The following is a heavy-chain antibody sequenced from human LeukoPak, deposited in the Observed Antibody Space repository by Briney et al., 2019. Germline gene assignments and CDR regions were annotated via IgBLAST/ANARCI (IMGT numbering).Heavy chain of an antibody. V-gene: IGHV1-18*01. Sequence: GASVKVSCKASGYTFTSYGISWVRQAPGQGLEWMGWISAYNGNTNYAQKLQGRVTMTTDTSTSTAYMELRSLRSDDTAVYYCARDLTYYYDSSGSPRGYWGQGTLVTVSS. D-gene: IGHD3-22*01. J-gene: IGHJ4*02. CDR1: GYTFTSYG. CDR3: ARDLTYYYDSSGSPRGY. CDR2: ISAYNGNT.